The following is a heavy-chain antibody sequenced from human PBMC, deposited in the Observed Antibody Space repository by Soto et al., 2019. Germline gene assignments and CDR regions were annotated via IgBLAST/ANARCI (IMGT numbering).Heavy chain of an antibody. CDR3: AKVRSGWYGPAHYFDY. CDR1: GFTFSSYA. CDR2: ISGSGGST. V-gene: IGHV3-23*01. J-gene: IGHJ4*02. D-gene: IGHD6-19*01. Sequence: PGGSLRLSCAASGFTFSSYAMSWVRQAPGKGLEWVSAISGSGGSTYYADSVKGRFTISRDNSKNTLYLQMNSLRAEDTAVYYCAKVRSGWYGPAHYFDYWGQGTLVTV.